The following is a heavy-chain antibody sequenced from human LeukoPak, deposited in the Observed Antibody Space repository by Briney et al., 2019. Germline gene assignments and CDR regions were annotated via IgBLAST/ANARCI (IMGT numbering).Heavy chain of an antibody. D-gene: IGHD4-23*01. V-gene: IGHV4-39*01. Sequence: SETLSLTCTVSGGSISSSSYCWGWIRQPPGKGLEWIGSVYYSGSTYYNPSLKSRVTISVDTSKNQFPLKMSSVTAADTAVYFCARRDDYGGNRWGQGTLVTVSS. J-gene: IGHJ4*02. CDR1: GGSISSSSYC. CDR3: ARRDDYGGNR. CDR2: VYYSGST.